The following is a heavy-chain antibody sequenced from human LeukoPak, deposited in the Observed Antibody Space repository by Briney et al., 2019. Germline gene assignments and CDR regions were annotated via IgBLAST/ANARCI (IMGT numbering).Heavy chain of an antibody. J-gene: IGHJ4*02. V-gene: IGHV3-7*04. CDR2: IHPEGNEK. CDR1: GYTFTNFW. D-gene: IGHD2/OR15-2a*01. Sequence: GGSLRLSCAVSGYTFTNFWMSWVRQAPGRGLEWVANIHPEGNEKYHVESVKGRFTMSRDNAKNLLSLQINGLRVEDTAVYYCGRGDDFPGDHWGQGTLVTVSS. CDR3: GRGDDFPGDH.